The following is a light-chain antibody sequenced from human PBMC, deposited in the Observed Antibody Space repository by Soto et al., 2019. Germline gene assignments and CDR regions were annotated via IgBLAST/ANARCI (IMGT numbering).Light chain of an antibody. CDR3: QQYNSYWT. Sequence: DIQMTQSTSTLSASVGDRVTITCRASQSISSWLAWYQQKPGKAPKLLIYKASSLDSGVPSRFSGSGSGTEFPLPISSLQPDDFATYYCQQYNSYWTFGQGTKVEIK. J-gene: IGKJ1*01. CDR1: QSISSW. V-gene: IGKV1-5*03. CDR2: KAS.